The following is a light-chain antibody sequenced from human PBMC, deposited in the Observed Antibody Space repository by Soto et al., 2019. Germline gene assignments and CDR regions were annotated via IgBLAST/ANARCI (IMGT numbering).Light chain of an antibody. V-gene: IGKV1-5*01. J-gene: IGKJ4*01. Sequence: DIQMTQSPSSLSASVGDRVSITCRASQSISSWLAWYQQKPGKAPKLLMFDTFSLESGVPSRFSGSRSGTEFTLTISSLQADDYARYDCQQYNSYSPLTFGGGTKVEIK. CDR1: QSISSW. CDR2: DTF. CDR3: QQYNSYSPLT.